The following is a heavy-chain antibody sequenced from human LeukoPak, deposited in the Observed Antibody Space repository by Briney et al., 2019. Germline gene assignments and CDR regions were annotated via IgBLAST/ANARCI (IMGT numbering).Heavy chain of an antibody. Sequence: SETLSLTCTVSGGSISSSSYYWSWIRQPPGKGLEWIGYIYYSGSTNYNPSLKSRVTISVDTSKNQFSLKLSSVTAADTAVYYCARDLVVPAAGGYYYGMDVWGQGTTVTVSS. D-gene: IGHD2-2*01. V-gene: IGHV4-61*01. CDR2: IYYSGST. CDR3: ARDLVVPAAGGYYYGMDV. CDR1: GGSISSSSYY. J-gene: IGHJ6*02.